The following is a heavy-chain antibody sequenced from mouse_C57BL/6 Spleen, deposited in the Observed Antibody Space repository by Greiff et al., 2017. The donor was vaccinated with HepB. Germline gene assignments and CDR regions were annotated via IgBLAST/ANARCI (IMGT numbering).Heavy chain of an antibody. CDR3: ASLFTTVVARNYFDY. Sequence: VQLQESGAELAKPGASVKLSCKASGYTFTSYWMHWVKQRPGQGLEWIGYINPSSGYTKYNQKFKDKATLTADKSSSTAYMQLSSLTYEDSAVYYCASLFTTVVARNYFDYWGQGTTLTVSS. J-gene: IGHJ2*01. D-gene: IGHD1-1*01. V-gene: IGHV1-7*01. CDR2: INPSSGYT. CDR1: GYTFTSYW.